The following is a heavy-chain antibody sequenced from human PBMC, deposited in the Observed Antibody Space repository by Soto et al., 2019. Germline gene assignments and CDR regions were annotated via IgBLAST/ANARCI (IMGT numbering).Heavy chain of an antibody. Sequence: QVQLVQSGAEVKKPGASVKVSCKASGGTFSTYTLYWVRQAPGQGLEWMGWISPGIDIRDYAQKFQGRVTITADEDTSTVYTQLSTLISGDTALYYCAGGMFFGGCCYVDVWGQLTLVPASS. CDR1: GGTFSTYT. CDR2: ISPGIDIR. D-gene: IGHD2-15*01. J-gene: IGHJ4*02. CDR3: AGGMFFGGCCYVDV. V-gene: IGHV1-69*04.